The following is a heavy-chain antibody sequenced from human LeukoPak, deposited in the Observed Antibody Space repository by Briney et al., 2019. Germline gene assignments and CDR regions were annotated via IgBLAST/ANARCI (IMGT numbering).Heavy chain of an antibody. CDR2: IYSGGTT. CDR3: ARDSSGAFDI. CDR1: GFTVSSNY. Sequence: GGSLRLSCAASGFTVSSNYMSWVRQAPGKGLEWVSVIYSGGTTYYADSVKGRFTISRDNSKNTVYLQMNSLRAEDTAVYYCARDSSGAFDIWGQGTMVTVSS. V-gene: IGHV3-53*01. D-gene: IGHD3-22*01. J-gene: IGHJ3*02.